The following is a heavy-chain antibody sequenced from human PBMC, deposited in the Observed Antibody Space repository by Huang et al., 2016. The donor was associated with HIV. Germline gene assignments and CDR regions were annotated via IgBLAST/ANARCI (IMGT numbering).Heavy chain of an antibody. CDR1: GFTVSSNY. CDR2: IYGDDST. J-gene: IGHJ4*02. Sequence: EVQLVESGGGLIQPGGSLRLSCAASGFTVSSNYMSWVRQAPGKGLEGVSVIYGDDSTYCAGSVKGRFTISRDNSKNTLYLQMNSLRAEDTAVYYCAAQWELRGGVDFWGQGTLVTVSS. V-gene: IGHV3-53*01. CDR3: AAQWELRGGVDF. D-gene: IGHD1-26*01.